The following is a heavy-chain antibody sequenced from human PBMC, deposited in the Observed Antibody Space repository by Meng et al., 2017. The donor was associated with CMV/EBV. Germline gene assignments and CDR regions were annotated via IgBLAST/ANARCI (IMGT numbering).Heavy chain of an antibody. CDR3: ASLLGYCSSTSCPHSYYYGMDV. J-gene: IGHJ6*02. CDR2: INHSGST. D-gene: IGHD2-2*03. Sequence: GSLRLSCAVYGGFFSGYYWSWTRQPPGKGLEWIGEINHSGSTNYNPSLKSRVTISVDTSKNQFSLKLSSVTAADTAVYYCASLLGYCSSTSCPHSYYYGMDVWGQGTTVTVSS. CDR1: GGFFSGYY. V-gene: IGHV4-34*01.